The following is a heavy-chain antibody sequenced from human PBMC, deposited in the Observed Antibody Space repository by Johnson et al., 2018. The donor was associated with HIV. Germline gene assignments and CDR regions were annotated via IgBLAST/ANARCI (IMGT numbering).Heavy chain of an antibody. CDR3: ARGLSSGYSGYAFDI. Sequence: QVQLVESGGGVVQPGGSLRLSCAASGFTFSSYGMHWVRQAPGKGLEWVAFIRYDGSNKYYPGSVKGRFTISRENAKNSLYLQMNSLRAGDTAVYYCARGLSSGYSGYAFDIWGQGTMVTVSS. J-gene: IGHJ3*02. D-gene: IGHD3-22*01. CDR2: IRYDGSNK. V-gene: IGHV3-30*02. CDR1: GFTFSSYG.